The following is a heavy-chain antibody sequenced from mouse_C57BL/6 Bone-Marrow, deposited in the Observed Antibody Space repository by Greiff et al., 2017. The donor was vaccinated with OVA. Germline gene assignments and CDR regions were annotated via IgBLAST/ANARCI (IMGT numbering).Heavy chain of an antibody. D-gene: IGHD2-1*01. Sequence: EVKLQESGGGLVQPGGSMKLSCAASGFTFSDAWMDWVRQSPEKGLEWVAEIRNKANNHATYYAESVKGRFTISRDDSKSSVYLQMNSLRAEDTGIYYCTRGNGNYVGYFDYWGQGTTLTVSS. V-gene: IGHV6-6*01. CDR2: IRNKANNHAT. J-gene: IGHJ2*01. CDR1: GFTFSDAW. CDR3: TRGNGNYVGYFDY.